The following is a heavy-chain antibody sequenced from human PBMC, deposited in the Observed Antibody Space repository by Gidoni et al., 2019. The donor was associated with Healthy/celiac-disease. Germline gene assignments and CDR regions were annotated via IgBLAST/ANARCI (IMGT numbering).Heavy chain of an antibody. J-gene: IGHJ3*02. CDR3: ARDSEAMVRGGVGAFDI. Sequence: QVQLQESGPGLVKPSQTLSLTCTVSGGSISSGGYYWSWIRQHPGKGLEWIGYIYYSGSTYYNPSLKSRVTISVDTSKNQFSLKLSSVTAADTAVYYCARDSEAMVRGGVGAFDIWGQGTMVTVSS. CDR1: GGSISSGGYY. CDR2: IYYSGST. V-gene: IGHV4-31*03. D-gene: IGHD3-10*01.